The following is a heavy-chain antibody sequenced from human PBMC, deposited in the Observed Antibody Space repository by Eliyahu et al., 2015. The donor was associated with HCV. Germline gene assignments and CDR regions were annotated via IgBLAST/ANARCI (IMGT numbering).Heavy chain of an antibody. CDR3: ARAPDIVVVPAAMGGDY. CDR2: ISVYNGNT. D-gene: IGHD2-2*01. J-gene: IGHJ4*02. Sequence: QVQLVQSGTEVKKPGASVKVSXKASGXNFGNYGIXWVRQAPGQGLEWMGWISVYNGNTHSAQKFQGRLTMTTDTSTSTAYMDLRSLRFDDTAVYYCARAPDIVVVPAAMGGDYWGLGTLVTVSS. CDR1: GXNFGNYG. V-gene: IGHV1-18*01.